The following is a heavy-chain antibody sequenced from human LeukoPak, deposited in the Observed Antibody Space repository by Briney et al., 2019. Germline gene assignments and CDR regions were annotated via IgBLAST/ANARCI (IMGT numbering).Heavy chain of an antibody. D-gene: IGHD6-19*01. V-gene: IGHV3-33*01. Sequence: GGSLRLSCAASGFTFSSYGMHWVRQAPGKGLEWVAIIWYDGSHKYYADSVKGRFTISRDNSKNTLYLQMNSLRAEDTAVYYCARDPGYSSGYFGRHNFDYWGQGTLVTVSS. CDR2: IWYDGSHK. CDR3: ARDPGYSSGYFGRHNFDY. CDR1: GFTFSSYG. J-gene: IGHJ4*02.